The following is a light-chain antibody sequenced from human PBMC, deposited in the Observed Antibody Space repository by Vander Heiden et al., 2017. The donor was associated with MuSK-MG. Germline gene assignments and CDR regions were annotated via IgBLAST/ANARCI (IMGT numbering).Light chain of an antibody. J-gene: IGLJ3*02. CDR3: TSYASFNTPNWV. CDR1: SNVIGVYNY. CDR2: DVG. Sequence: QSALTQPASVSGSPGQSITISCSGTSNVIGVYNYVSWYQQHPGKAPKLIIFDVGNRPSGVSNRFSGSKSDNTASLTISGLQAEDEADYYCTSYASFNTPNWVFGGGTKVTVL. V-gene: IGLV2-14*03.